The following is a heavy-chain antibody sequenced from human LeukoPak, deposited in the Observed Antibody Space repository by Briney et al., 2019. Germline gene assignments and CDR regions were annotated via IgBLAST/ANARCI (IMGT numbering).Heavy chain of an antibody. CDR2: ITGSGGST. J-gene: IGHJ4*02. V-gene: IGHV3-23*01. Sequence: GALRLSCAASGFTFSSYAMSWVRQAPGKGLEWVSAITGSGGSTYYADSVKGRFTISRDNSKNSLYLQMNSLRAEDTAVYYCARNRGDPSYFDYWGQGTLVTVSS. CDR3: ARNRGDPSYFDY. D-gene: IGHD4-17*01. CDR1: GFTFSSYA.